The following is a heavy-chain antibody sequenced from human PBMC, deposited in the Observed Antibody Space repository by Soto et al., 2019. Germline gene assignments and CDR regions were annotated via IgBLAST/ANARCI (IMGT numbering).Heavy chain of an antibody. Sequence: SETLSLTCTVSGGSISSYYWSWIRQPPGKGLEWIGYIYYSGSTNYNPSLKSRVTISVDTSKNQFSLKLSSVTAADTAVYYCARQLTDYGDVYYLDDWGQGTLVTVSS. D-gene: IGHD4-17*01. CDR1: GGSISSYY. J-gene: IGHJ4*02. V-gene: IGHV4-59*08. CDR3: ARQLTDYGDVYYLDD. CDR2: IYYSGST.